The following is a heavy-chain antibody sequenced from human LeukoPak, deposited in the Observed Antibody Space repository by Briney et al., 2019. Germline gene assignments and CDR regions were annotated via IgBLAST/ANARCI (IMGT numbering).Heavy chain of an antibody. V-gene: IGHV1-46*01. CDR2: INPSGGST. J-gene: IGHJ4*02. Sequence: GASVKVSCKASGYRFTSYYMHWVRQAPGQGLEWRGIINPSGGSTIYAQKFQDRVSMTRDTSTNTVYMELSSLSSEDTAVYYCARGGEYQLLDDFWGQGTLVTVSS. CDR3: ARGGEYQLLDDF. D-gene: IGHD2-2*01. CDR1: GYRFTSYY.